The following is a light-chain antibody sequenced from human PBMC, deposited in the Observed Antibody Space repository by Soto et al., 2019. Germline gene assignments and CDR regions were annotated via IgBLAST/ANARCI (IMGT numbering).Light chain of an antibody. J-gene: IGKJ1*01. CDR1: QSVDSY. CDR3: QQYGGSPRT. CDR2: DAS. Sequence: EIVMTQSPATLSVSPGERATLSCRASQSVDSYLAWYQQKPGQAPRLLIYDASSRATGIPDRFSGSGSGTDFTLTISRLEPEDFAVYYCQQYGGSPRTFGQGTKVDIK. V-gene: IGKV3-20*01.